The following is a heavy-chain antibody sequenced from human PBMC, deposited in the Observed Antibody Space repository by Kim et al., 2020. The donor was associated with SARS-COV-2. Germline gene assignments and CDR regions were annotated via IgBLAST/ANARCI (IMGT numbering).Heavy chain of an antibody. D-gene: IGHD3-16*01. CDR3: ARLGEVRLGYYYGMDV. V-gene: IGHV5-10-1*01. CDR2: IDPSDSYT. Sequence: GESLKISCKGSGYSFTSYWISWVRQMPGKGLEWMGRIDPSDSYTNYSPSFQGHVTISADKSISTAYLQWSSLKASDTAMYYCARLGEVRLGYYYGMDVWGQGTTVTVSS. J-gene: IGHJ6*02. CDR1: GYSFTSYW.